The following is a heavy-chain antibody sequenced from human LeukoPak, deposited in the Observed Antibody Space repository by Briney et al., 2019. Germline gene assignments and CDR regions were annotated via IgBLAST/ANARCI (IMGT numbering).Heavy chain of an antibody. J-gene: IGHJ5*02. D-gene: IGHD1-26*01. CDR1: GYTFTSYY. CDR3: ARDRIVGATGCWFDP. V-gene: IGHV1-46*01. CDR2: INPSGGST. Sequence: ASVKVSCKASGYTFTSYYMHWVRQAPGQGLEWMGIINPSGGSTSYAQKFQGRVTMTRDTSTSTVYMELSSLRSEDTAVYYCARDRIVGATGCWFDPWGQGTLVTVSS.